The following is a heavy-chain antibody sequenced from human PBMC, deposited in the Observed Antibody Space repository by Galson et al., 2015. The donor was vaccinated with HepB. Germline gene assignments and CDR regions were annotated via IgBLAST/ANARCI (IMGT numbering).Heavy chain of an antibody. D-gene: IGHD6-13*01. CDR1: GYTFTSYG. CDR2: ISTYNGNT. J-gene: IGHJ5*02. V-gene: IGHV1-18*01. Sequence: SVKVSCKASGYTFTSYGISWVRQAPGQGLEWMGWISTYNGNTNYAQKFQGRVTMATDTSTTTVYMELRSLRFDDTAVYYCAREYPYSSSGGWFDPWGQGTLVTVSS. CDR3: AREYPYSSSGGWFDP.